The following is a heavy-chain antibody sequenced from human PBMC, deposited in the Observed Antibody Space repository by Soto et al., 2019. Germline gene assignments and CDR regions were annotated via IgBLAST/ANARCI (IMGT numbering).Heavy chain of an antibody. CDR3: ARGPSGDKVDY. CDR2: IYYTGST. D-gene: IGHD7-27*01. V-gene: IGHV4-59*12. J-gene: IGHJ4*02. CDR1: GGSISSYY. Sequence: SETLSLTCTVSGGSISSYYCSWIRQPPGKGLEWIGYIYYTGSTYYNPSLKSRVTISVDRSKNQFSLKLSSVTAADTAVYYCARGPSGDKVDYWGQGIQVTVSS.